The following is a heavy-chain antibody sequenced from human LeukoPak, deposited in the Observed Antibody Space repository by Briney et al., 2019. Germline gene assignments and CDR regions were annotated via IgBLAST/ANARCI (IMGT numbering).Heavy chain of an antibody. Sequence: ASVKVSCKASGGTFSSYTISWVRQAPGQGLEWMGRITPILGIANYAQKFQGRVTITADKSTSTAYMELSSLRSEDTAVYYCARAYGSGIFQHWGQGTLVTVSS. CDR2: ITPILGIA. CDR1: GGTFSSYT. V-gene: IGHV1-69*02. CDR3: ARAYGSGIFQH. D-gene: IGHD3-10*01. J-gene: IGHJ1*01.